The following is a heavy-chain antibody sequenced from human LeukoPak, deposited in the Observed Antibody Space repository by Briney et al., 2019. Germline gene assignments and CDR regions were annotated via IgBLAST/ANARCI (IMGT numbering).Heavy chain of an antibody. CDR3: ARGPDDFDY. Sequence: SETLSLTCTVSGGSISSYYWSWIRQPPGKGLEWIGYIYYSGSTNYNPSLKSRVTISVDTSKNQFSLKLSSVTAADTAVYYCARGPDDFDYWGQGTLVTVSS. J-gene: IGHJ4*02. V-gene: IGHV4-59*01. CDR2: IYYSGST. CDR1: GGSISSYY. D-gene: IGHD5-24*01.